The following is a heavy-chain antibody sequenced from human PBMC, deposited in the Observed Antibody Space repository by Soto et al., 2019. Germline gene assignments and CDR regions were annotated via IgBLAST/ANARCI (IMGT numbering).Heavy chain of an antibody. CDR2: ISYDGNNK. CDR1: GFTFSSYA. D-gene: IGHD2-15*01. J-gene: IGHJ6*02. CDR3: ARAGCDGGSCYTLVGLRYGMDV. V-gene: IGHV3-30-3*01. Sequence: QVQLVESGGSVVQPGRSLRLSCAASGFTFSSYAMYWVRQAPGKGLEWVAVISYDGNNKYYADSVKGRFTISRDNSKNTLYLLMNSLRAEDTAVYYCARAGCDGGSCYTLVGLRYGMDVWGQGTTVTVSS.